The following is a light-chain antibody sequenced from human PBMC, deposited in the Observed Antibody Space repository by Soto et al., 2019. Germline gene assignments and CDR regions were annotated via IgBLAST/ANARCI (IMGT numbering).Light chain of an antibody. V-gene: IGLV1-44*01. CDR1: TSNIGSNT. J-gene: IGLJ2*01. Sequence: QSVLTQPPSASGTPGQRVTFSCSGSTSNIGSNTVNWYQQLPVTAPKLLIYSNKQRPSGVPDRFSGSKSGTSASLAISGLQSEDETDYYCAAWDDSLKGVIFVGGTKLTVL. CDR3: AAWDDSLKGVI. CDR2: SNK.